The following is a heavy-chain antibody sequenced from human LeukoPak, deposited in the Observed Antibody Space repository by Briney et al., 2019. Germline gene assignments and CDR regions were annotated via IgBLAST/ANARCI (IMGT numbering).Heavy chain of an antibody. J-gene: IGHJ4*02. D-gene: IGHD6-13*01. CDR2: IYYSGST. CDR1: GGSISSYY. Sequence: SETLSLTCTVSGGSISSYYWSWIRQPPGKGLEWIGYIYYSGSTYYNPSLKSRVTISVDTSKKQFSLKLTSVTAADTAVYYCARQRSYSSSWTPLYFDYWGQGTLVTVSS. CDR3: ARQRSYSSSWTPLYFDY. V-gene: IGHV4-59*04.